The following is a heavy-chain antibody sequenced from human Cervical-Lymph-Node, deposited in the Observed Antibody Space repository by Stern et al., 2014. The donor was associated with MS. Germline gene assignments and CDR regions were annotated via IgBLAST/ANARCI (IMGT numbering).Heavy chain of an antibody. CDR1: GGSVNSVNYY. CDR3: TRGVRV. CDR2: ISYSGST. J-gene: IGHJ6*02. Sequence: ESGPGLLKPSETLSLTCTVSGGSVNSVNYYWTWIRQPPGKGLEWIGYISYSGSTKYNPYLKSRVNISVDTSKNQFSLNLRSVTAADTAVYYCTRGVRVWGQGTTVTVSS. V-gene: IGHV4-61*01.